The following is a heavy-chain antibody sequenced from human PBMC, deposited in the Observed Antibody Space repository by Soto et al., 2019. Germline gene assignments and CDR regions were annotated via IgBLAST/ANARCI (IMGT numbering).Heavy chain of an antibody. J-gene: IGHJ6*02. D-gene: IGHD3-3*01. CDR1: GFSLSNARMG. V-gene: IGHV2-26*01. Sequence: SGPTLVNPTETLTLTCTVFGFSLSNARMGVSWIRQPPGKALEWLAHIFSNDEKSYSTSLKSRLTISKDTSKSPEVLTMTHMDPVDTATYYCARIGTPSYYDFWSGYYTGYHYYYGMDVWGQGTMVTVSS. CDR3: ARIGTPSYYDFWSGYYTGYHYYYGMDV. CDR2: IFSNDEK.